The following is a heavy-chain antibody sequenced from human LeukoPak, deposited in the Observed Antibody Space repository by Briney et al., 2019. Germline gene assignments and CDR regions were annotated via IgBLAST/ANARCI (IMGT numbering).Heavy chain of an antibody. CDR3: ARGSGWYGGFDY. CDR2: MNPNSGNT. J-gene: IGHJ4*02. V-gene: IGHV1-8*03. D-gene: IGHD6-19*01. Sequence: GASVKVSCKASGYTFTSYDINWVRQAPGQGLEWMGWMNPNSGNTGYAQKFQGRVTITRNTSISTAYMELSSLRSEDTAVYYCARGSGWYGGFDYWGQGTLVTVSS. CDR1: GYTFTSYD.